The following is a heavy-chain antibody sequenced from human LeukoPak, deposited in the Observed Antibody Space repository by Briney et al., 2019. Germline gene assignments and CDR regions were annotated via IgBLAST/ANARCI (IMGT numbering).Heavy chain of an antibody. J-gene: IGHJ4*02. CDR3: VRQGYGYVYFDF. CDR1: GFSLESTAVG. CDR2: IYGSDDK. V-gene: IGHV2-5*01. D-gene: IGHD5-18*01. Sequence: SGPTLVNPTETLTLTCTFSGFSLESTAVGVGWVRQPPGKALEWLALIYGSDDKRYMPSLQNRLTITKDTSKNLVVLTMANVDPVDTATYYCVRQGYGYVYFDFWGRGILVTVSS.